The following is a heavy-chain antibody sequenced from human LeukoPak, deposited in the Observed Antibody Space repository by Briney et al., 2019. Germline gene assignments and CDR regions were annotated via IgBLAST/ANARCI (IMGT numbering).Heavy chain of an antibody. Sequence: SETLSLTCTVSDGSISSYYWGWIRQPPGEGLEWIGYIYYSGSTNYNPSLKSRVTISVDTSKNQFSLKLSSMTAADTAVYYCARRGISGGTPFDYWGQGTLVTVSS. CDR2: IYYSGST. J-gene: IGHJ4*02. CDR1: DGSISSYY. D-gene: IGHD2-15*01. CDR3: ARRGISGGTPFDY. V-gene: IGHV4-59*01.